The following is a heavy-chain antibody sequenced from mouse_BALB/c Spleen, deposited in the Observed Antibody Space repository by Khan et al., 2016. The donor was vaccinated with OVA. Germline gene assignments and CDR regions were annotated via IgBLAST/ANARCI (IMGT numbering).Heavy chain of an antibody. Sequence: EVELVESGGDLVKPGGSLKLSCAASGFTFNNYAMSWVRQSPEKRLEWVASIGSGDSTYYLDSVKGRFTISRDNARNILYLQMSSLRSEDTALYYCARDYWFAYWGQGTLVTVSA. CDR1: GFTFNNYA. J-gene: IGHJ3*01. CDR3: ARDYWFAY. V-gene: IGHV5-6-5*01. CDR2: IGSGDST.